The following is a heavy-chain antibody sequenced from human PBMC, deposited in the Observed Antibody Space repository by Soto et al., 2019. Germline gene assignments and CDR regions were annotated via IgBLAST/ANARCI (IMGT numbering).Heavy chain of an antibody. CDR2: IWDDANKR. J-gene: IGHJ3*02. V-gene: IGHV3-33*01. CDR1: VFTFSHYG. D-gene: IGHD3-16*01. Sequence: QLVESGGGVVQPGRSLRLYCAASVFTFSHYGMHWVRQAPGKGLEWVAVIWDDANKRYYPDSVRGRFTISRDNSENTLYLQMNSLTGEDTAVYYCVRGGKTAGAFDIWGQGTMVTVSS. CDR3: VRGGKTAGAFDI.